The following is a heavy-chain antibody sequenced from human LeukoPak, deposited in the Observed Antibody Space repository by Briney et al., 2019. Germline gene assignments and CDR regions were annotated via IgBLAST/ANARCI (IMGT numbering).Heavy chain of an antibody. Sequence: ASVKVSCKASGYTFTSYDINWVRQATGQGLEWMGWMNPNSGNTGHAQEFKGRVTITRNTSISTAYMELSHLRFEDTAVYFCARSSELRRIDYWGQGTLVTVSS. CDR1: GYTFTSYD. J-gene: IGHJ4*02. V-gene: IGHV1-8*01. CDR3: ARSSELRRIDY. CDR2: MNPNSGNT. D-gene: IGHD1-7*01.